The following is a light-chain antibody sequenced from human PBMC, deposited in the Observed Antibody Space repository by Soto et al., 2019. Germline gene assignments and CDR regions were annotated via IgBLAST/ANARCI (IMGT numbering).Light chain of an antibody. CDR1: QSISSW. J-gene: IGKJ1*01. CDR2: KAS. CDR3: QQYNSYSRT. V-gene: IGKV1-5*03. Sequence: IQMTQSPSSLSASVGDRVTITCRASQSISSWLAWYQQKPGKVPKLLIYKASSLESGVPSRFSGSGSGTEFTLTISSLQPDDFATYYCQQYNSYSRTFGQGTKVDIK.